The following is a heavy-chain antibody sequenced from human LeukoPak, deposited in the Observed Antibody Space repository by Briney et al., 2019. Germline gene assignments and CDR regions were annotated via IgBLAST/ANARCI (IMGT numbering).Heavy chain of an antibody. V-gene: IGHV1-69*13. CDR3: ARDCSGGSCYPPTSRWFDP. D-gene: IGHD2-15*01. J-gene: IGHJ5*02. Sequence: SVTVSCKASGGTFSSYAISWVRQAPGQGLEWMGGIIPIFGTANYAQKFQGRVTITADESTSTAYMELSSLRSEDTAVYYCARDCSGGSCYPPTSRWFDPWGQGTLVTVSS. CDR2: IIPIFGTA. CDR1: GGTFSSYA.